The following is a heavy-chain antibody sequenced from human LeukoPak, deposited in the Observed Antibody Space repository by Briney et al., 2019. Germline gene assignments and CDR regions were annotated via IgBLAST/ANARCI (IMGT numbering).Heavy chain of an antibody. J-gene: IGHJ4*02. D-gene: IGHD6-13*01. CDR1: GFTFSYYE. CDR3: ARATFSSSGHSY. V-gene: IGHV3-48*03. Sequence: PGGSLRLSCAASGFTFSYYEMNWIRQAPGKGLEWVSYISNSGATIYYADSVKGGFTISRDNAKSSLLLQMNSLRAEDTGVYYCARATFSSSGHSYWGQGTLVTVSS. CDR2: ISNSGATI.